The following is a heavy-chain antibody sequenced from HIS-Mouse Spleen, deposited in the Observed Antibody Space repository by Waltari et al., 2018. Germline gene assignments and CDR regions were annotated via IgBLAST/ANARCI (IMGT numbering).Heavy chain of an antibody. CDR3: AREIPYSSSWYDWYFDL. CDR1: GGSISSSSYY. D-gene: IGHD6-13*01. CDR2: SSYSGST. J-gene: IGHJ2*01. V-gene: IGHV4-39*07. Sequence: QLQLQESGPGLVKPSETLSLTCTVSGGSISSSSYYWGWIRQPPGKGLEWVGGSSYSGSTNYTPSLKSRVTISVDTSKNQFSLKLSSVTAADTAVYYCAREIPYSSSWYDWYFDLWGRGTLVTVSS.